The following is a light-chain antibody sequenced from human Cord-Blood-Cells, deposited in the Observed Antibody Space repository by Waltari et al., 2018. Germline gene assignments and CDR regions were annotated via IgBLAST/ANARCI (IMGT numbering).Light chain of an antibody. CDR2: VAS. V-gene: IGKV3-20*01. Sequence: LFIYVASSRDTGTRDRFSVSGAGTDFNLTISRLEPEDFAVYYCQQYGSSLEMLTFGGGTKVEIK. J-gene: IGKJ4*01. CDR3: QQYGSSLEMLT.